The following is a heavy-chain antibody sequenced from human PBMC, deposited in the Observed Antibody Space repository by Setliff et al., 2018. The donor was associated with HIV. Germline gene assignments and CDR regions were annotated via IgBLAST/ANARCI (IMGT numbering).Heavy chain of an antibody. J-gene: IGHJ4*02. CDR2: IYYSGTT. V-gene: IGHV4-31*03. CDR3: ARTMLRGVLALDS. CDR1: GGSISTGGFY. D-gene: IGHD3-10*01. Sequence: SETLSLTCTVSGGSISTGGFYWTWIRHHPGKGLEWLGYIYYSGTTYYNPSLKSRLSFSLDTSKMQFSLKLGSVTAADTAVYYCARTMLRGVLALDSWGQGAVVTVSS.